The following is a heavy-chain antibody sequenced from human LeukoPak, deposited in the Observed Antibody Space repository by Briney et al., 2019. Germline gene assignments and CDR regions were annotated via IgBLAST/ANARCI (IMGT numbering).Heavy chain of an antibody. J-gene: IGHJ4*02. V-gene: IGHV3-21*01. CDR2: ISSSSSYI. CDR3: ARDRVYYDSSGYDY. D-gene: IGHD3-22*01. CDR1: GFTVSSNY. Sequence: WGSLRLSCAASGFTVSSNYMSWVGQAPGKGLEWVSSISSSSSYIYYADSVKGRFTISRDNAKNSLYLQMNSLRAEDTAVYYCARDRVYYDSSGYDYWGQGTLVTVSS.